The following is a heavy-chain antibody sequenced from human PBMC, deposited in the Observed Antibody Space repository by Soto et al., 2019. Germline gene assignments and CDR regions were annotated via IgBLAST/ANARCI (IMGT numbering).Heavy chain of an antibody. CDR1: GFTFSNYW. V-gene: IGHV3-7*03. Sequence: GGSLRLSCAASGFTFSNYWMSWVLQAPWKGLEWVANIKQDGNEKYYVDSVKGRFTISRDNAKNSLYLQMNSLRAEDTAVYYCARGTAGCYTGHCWFDPWGQGTLVTVSS. CDR2: IKQDGNEK. CDR3: ARGTAGCYTGHCWFDP. D-gene: IGHD2-2*02. J-gene: IGHJ5*02.